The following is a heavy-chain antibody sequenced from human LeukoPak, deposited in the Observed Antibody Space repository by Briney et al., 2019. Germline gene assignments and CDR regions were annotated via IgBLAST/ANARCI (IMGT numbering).Heavy chain of an antibody. V-gene: IGHV4-39*01. D-gene: IGHD2-15*01. CDR2: VFYSGST. J-gene: IGHJ5*02. CDR3: ARTSYEYCSGGSCFSRGWFDP. Sequence: SETLSLTCTVSGGSISSSSYYWGWIRQPPRKGLEWIGRVFYSGSTYYSPSLKSRVTISVDTSKNQFSLKLSSVTAADTAVYYCARTSYEYCSGGSCFSRGWFDPWGQGTLVTVSS. CDR1: GGSISSSSYY.